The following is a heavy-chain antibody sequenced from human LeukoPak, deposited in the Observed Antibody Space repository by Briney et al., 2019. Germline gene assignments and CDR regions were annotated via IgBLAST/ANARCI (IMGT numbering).Heavy chain of an antibody. Sequence: ASVKVSCKASGYTFTRYYMHWVRQSPRHGLEWMGIINPTGGSTSYAQKCQGRVTMTRDTSTSTVYMELSSLRSEDTAVYYCARDIVVVPAAIGGLDYWGQGTLVTVSS. V-gene: IGHV1-46*01. J-gene: IGHJ4*02. CDR3: ARDIVVVPAAIGGLDY. CDR2: INPTGGST. CDR1: GYTFTRYY. D-gene: IGHD2-2*02.